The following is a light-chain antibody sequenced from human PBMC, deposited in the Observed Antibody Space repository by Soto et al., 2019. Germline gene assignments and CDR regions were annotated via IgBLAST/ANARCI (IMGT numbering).Light chain of an antibody. J-gene: IGLJ1*01. Sequence: QSALTQPASVSGSLGQSITISCSGTSSDIGYYNYVSWYQQHPGKAPRLIIYGVTHRPSGVSNRFSGSKSGNTASLTISGLQAEDEADYFCSSYTSVTARVFGTGTKVTVL. V-gene: IGLV2-14*01. CDR3: SSYTSVTARV. CDR2: GVT. CDR1: SSDIGYYNY.